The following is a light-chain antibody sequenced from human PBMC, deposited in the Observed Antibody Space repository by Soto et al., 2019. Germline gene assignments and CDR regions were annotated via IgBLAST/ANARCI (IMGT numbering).Light chain of an antibody. V-gene: IGKV1-5*03. CDR1: QSISGW. Sequence: DIQMTQSPSSLSASVGDRVTITCRASQSISGWLAWYQQKPGKAPKLLIYEASTLENGAPSRFSGSGSGTEITLTVNSLQPDEFATDYGQEYNIHPYAFGQGTKLEIK. CDR3: QEYNIHPYA. CDR2: EAS. J-gene: IGKJ2*01.